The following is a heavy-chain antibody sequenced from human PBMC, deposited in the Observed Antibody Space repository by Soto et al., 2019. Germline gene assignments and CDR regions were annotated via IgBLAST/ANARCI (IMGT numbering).Heavy chain of an antibody. V-gene: IGHV4-34*01. J-gene: IGHJ4*02. Sequence: LSVTCGVAGGNFRGYICTWIIQAPGNGLQWIGQINHSGSSIYNPSLKNRVTISTMSNNKFSLELSSVTAADTAVYYCTRGLFSGSSYSGSWYYFDSWGQGTMVTVSS. CDR2: INHSGSS. D-gene: IGHD1-26*01. CDR3: TRGLFSGSSYSGSWYYFDS. CDR1: GGNFRGYI.